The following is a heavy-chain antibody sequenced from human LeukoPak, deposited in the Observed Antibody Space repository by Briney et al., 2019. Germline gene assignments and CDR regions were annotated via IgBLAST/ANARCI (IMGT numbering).Heavy chain of an antibody. CDR1: GFTFSSYG. CDR3: AKVASGSYYNWPFDY. CDR2: ISGSGTTK. D-gene: IGHD1-26*01. J-gene: IGHJ4*02. V-gene: IGHV3-23*01. Sequence: GGSLRLSCAASGFTFSSYGMGWVRQAPGKGLEWVSAISGSGTTKYYADSVKGRFTISRDNSKNTLYLQMNSLRAEDTAVYYCAKVASGSYYNWPFDYWGQGTLVTVSS.